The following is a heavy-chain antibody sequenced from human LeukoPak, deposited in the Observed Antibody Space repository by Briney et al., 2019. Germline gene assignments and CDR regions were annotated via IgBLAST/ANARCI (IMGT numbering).Heavy chain of an antibody. D-gene: IGHD4-17*01. Sequence: SQTLSLTRAISGDSVSSNSAAWNWIRQSPSRGLEWLGRTYYRSKWYNDYAVSVKSRITINPDTSKNQFSLQLNSVTPEDTAVYYCARDLAPLRPYYYYGMDVWGQGTTVTVSS. CDR2: TYYRSKWYN. J-gene: IGHJ6*02. V-gene: IGHV6-1*01. CDR3: ARDLAPLRPYYYYGMDV. CDR1: GDSVSSNSAA.